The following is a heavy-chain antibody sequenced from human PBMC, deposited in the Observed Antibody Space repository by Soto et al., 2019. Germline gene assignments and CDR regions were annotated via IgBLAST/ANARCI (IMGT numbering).Heavy chain of an antibody. V-gene: IGHV4-39*07. Sequence: SETLSLTCTVSGGSISSGGYYWSWIRQPPGKGLEWIGEINHSGSTNYNPSLKSRVTISVDTSKNQFSLKLSSVTAADPAVYYCARAPTVITQLFDYWGQGTLVPVSS. CDR1: GGSISSGGYY. CDR3: ARAPTVITQLFDY. J-gene: IGHJ4*02. D-gene: IGHD4-4*01. CDR2: INHSGST.